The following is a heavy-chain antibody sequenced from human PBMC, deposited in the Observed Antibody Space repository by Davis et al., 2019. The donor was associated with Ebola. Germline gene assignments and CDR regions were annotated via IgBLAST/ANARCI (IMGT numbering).Heavy chain of an antibody. D-gene: IGHD3/OR15-3a*01. CDR1: GFSFRDYR. Sequence: GGSLRLSCEASGFSFRDYRICWVRQAPGKGLEWVANIERDGKDKYYLDSVKGRFTISRDNAKKAVYLQMSRLRVEDTAVYYCATDSPFDYWGQGTPVTVSS. J-gene: IGHJ4*02. CDR2: IERDGKDK. V-gene: IGHV3-7*03. CDR3: ATDSPFDY.